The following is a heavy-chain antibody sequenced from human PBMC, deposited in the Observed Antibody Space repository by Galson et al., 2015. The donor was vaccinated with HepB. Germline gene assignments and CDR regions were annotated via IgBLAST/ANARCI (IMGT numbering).Heavy chain of an antibody. CDR1: GFTFKNCG. J-gene: IGHJ4*02. CDR2: ISYDGRNK. Sequence: SLRLSCAASGFTFKNCGMHWVRQAPGKGLQWVALISYDGRNKYYEDSVKGQFTISRDNSKNILYLQMNSLRAEDTAVYYCAKEYDSSTYYYYFDYWGQGTQVTVSS. D-gene: IGHD3-22*01. V-gene: IGHV3-30*18. CDR3: AKEYDSSTYYYYFDY.